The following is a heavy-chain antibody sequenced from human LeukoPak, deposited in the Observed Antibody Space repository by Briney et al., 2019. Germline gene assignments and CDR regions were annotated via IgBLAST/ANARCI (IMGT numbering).Heavy chain of an antibody. J-gene: IGHJ4*02. CDR2: IYYSGST. D-gene: IGHD2-2*01. V-gene: IGHV4-59*01. CDR3: ARGKEGSSTSLDY. CDR1: GGSISSYY. Sequence: SETLSLTCTVSGGSISSYYWSWVRQPGGKGLEWLGYIYYSGSTNYNPSLKSRVTISVDTSKNQFSLKLSSVTAADTAVYYCARGKEGSSTSLDYWGQGTLVTVSS.